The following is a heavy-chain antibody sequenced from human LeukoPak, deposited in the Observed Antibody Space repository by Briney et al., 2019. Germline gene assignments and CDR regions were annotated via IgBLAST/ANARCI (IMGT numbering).Heavy chain of an antibody. Sequence: GASVKVSRKASAYIFTTYDINWVRQAPAQGHERMGWRNPNRGNTDYAQRFQGRVTMTRNTSISTAYMELSSPRSEDTAVYYCARGYYDTNGYYYRLDFWGQGTLVTVSS. CDR1: AYIFTTYD. CDR2: RNPNRGNT. V-gene: IGHV1-8*01. CDR3: ARGYYDTNGYYYRLDF. D-gene: IGHD3-22*01. J-gene: IGHJ4*02.